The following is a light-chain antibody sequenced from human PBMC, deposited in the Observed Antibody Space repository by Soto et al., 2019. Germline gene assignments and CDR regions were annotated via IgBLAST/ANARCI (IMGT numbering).Light chain of an antibody. V-gene: IGKV1-39*01. J-gene: IGKJ1*01. Sequence: DIQMTQSPSSLSASVGDRVTITCRASQSISNYLNWYQQKPRKAPNLLLYAASSLQSGVPSRFSGSGSGTDFTLTISSLQPEDFATYYCQQSYSTPRTFGQGTKVEIK. CDR3: QQSYSTPRT. CDR2: AAS. CDR1: QSISNY.